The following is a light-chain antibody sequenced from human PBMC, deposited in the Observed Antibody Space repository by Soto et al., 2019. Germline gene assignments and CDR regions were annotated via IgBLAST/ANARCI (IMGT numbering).Light chain of an antibody. J-gene: IGLJ2*01. CDR2: DTT. CDR3: LLVYSGIVV. V-gene: IGLV7-46*01. CDR1: TGAVTSGHY. Sequence: QAVVTQEPSLTVSPGGTVTLTCGSSTGAVTSGHYPYWFQQKPGQAPKTLIYDTTNKHSWSPARFSGSLLGGKAALTLSGAQPEDEADYYCLLVYSGIVVFGGGTKVTDL.